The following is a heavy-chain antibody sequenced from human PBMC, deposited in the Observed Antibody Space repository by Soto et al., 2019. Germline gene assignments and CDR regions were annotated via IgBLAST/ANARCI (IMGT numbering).Heavy chain of an antibody. CDR2: IYYDEST. Sequence: PSETLSLTCTISGGSISSGDYYWNWIRQPPGKALEWIGYIYYDESTYYNPSLESRVTISVDTSKNQFSLKLSSVTAADTAVYYCARLQTYYYDSSGYLRAFDIWGQGTLVTVSS. J-gene: IGHJ4*02. V-gene: IGHV4-30-4*01. CDR1: GGSISSGDYY. CDR3: ARLQTYYYDSSGYLRAFDI. D-gene: IGHD3-22*01.